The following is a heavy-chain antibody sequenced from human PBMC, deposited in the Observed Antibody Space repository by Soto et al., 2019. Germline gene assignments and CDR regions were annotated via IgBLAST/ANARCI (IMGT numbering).Heavy chain of an antibody. D-gene: IGHD3-10*01. CDR1: GGSISSSSYY. J-gene: IGHJ5*02. CDR2: IYYSGST. CDR3: ATSGLLWFGELDHSTTPSNWFDP. Sequence: KTSETLSLTCTVSGGSISSSSYYWGWIRQPPGKGLEWIGSIYYSGSTYYNPSLKSRVTISVDTSKNQFSLKLSSVTAADTAVYYCATSGLLWFGELDHSTTPSNWFDPWGQGTLVTVSS. V-gene: IGHV4-39*01.